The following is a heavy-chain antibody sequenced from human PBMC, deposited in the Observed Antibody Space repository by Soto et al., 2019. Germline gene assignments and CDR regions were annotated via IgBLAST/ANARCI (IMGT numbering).Heavy chain of an antibody. CDR2: ISIGNGYT. D-gene: IGHD3-16*02. CDR1: GDTFTTYA. V-gene: IGHV1-3*04. Sequence: ASVKVSCKTPGDTFTTYAIHWVRQAPGQRLEWLGWISIGNGYTKYSAKFQDRVTITWDTSATTAYIQLSSLISEDTAVYYCARFRSLGYNFFDYWGQGTLVTVSS. J-gene: IGHJ4*02. CDR3: ARFRSLGYNFFDY.